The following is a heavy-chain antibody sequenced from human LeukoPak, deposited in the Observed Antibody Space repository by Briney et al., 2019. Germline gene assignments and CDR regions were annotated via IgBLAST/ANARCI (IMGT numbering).Heavy chain of an antibody. V-gene: IGHV3-33*01. CDR3: ASRGGFSYFDY. CDR1: GFTFSSYG. J-gene: IGHJ4*02. CDR2: IWYDGSNK. D-gene: IGHD3-10*01. Sequence: GGSLRLSCAASGFTFSSYGMHWVRQAPGKGLEWVAVIWYDGSNKYYADSVKGRFTISRHNSKNTVYLQMNSLRAEDTAVYYCASRGGFSYFDYWGQGSLVTVSS.